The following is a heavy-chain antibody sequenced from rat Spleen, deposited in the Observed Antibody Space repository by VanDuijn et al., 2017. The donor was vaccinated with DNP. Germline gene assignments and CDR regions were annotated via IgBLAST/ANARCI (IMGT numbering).Heavy chain of an antibody. D-gene: IGHD1-3*01. V-gene: IGHV5-20*01. CDR1: GFTFSDYY. Sequence: EVQLVESGGGLLPPGRSLKLSCAASGFTFSDYYMAWVRQAPTEGLECVAYISYHGGNTYYGDSVKGRFTISRDNAKSTLYLQMDSLQTEDTAMYFCARGFNYGSYGWFAYWGQGTLVTVSS. CDR2: ISYHGGNT. J-gene: IGHJ3*01. CDR3: ARGFNYGSYGWFAY.